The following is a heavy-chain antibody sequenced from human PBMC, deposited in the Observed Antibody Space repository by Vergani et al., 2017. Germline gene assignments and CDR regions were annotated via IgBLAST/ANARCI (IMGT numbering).Heavy chain of an antibody. D-gene: IGHD3-16*02. CDR3: ARHNQLSLGYFDF. V-gene: IGHV5-51*01. J-gene: IGHJ4*02. Sequence: EVPLVQSGAAVKKPGESLKISCKTSGYSFTTYWIGWVRQMPGKGLEWMGIIYPDDSDTTYSPSFHGQVTFSADTSISTAYLHLSSLKASDTAMYYCARHNQLSLGYFDFWGQGTLVTVSS. CDR1: GYSFTTYW. CDR2: IYPDDSDT.